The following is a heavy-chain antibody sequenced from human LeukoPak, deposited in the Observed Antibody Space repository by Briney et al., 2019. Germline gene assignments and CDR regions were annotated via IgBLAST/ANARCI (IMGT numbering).Heavy chain of an antibody. D-gene: IGHD6-13*01. V-gene: IGHV3-53*01. Sequence: PGGSLRLSCAASGFTVSSNYMSWVRQAPGKGLEWVSVIYSGGSTYYADSVKGRFTISRDNSKNTLYLQMNSLRAEDTAVYYCARAGYSSSWANNDAFDIWGQGTVVTVSS. CDR2: IYSGGST. CDR3: ARAGYSSSWANNDAFDI. CDR1: GFTVSSNY. J-gene: IGHJ3*02.